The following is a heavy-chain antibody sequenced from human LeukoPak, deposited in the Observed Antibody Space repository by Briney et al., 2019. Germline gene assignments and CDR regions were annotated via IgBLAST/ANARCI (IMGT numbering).Heavy chain of an antibody. CDR2: ISGSGGST. CDR3: AKLDTAAGHFDY. Sequence: GGSLRLSCAASGFTFNSYAMSWVRQAPGKGLEWVSAISGSGGSTYYADSVKGRFTISRDNSKNTLYLQMNSLRAEDTAVYYCAKLDTAAGHFDYWGQGTLVTVSS. J-gene: IGHJ4*02. V-gene: IGHV3-23*01. D-gene: IGHD6-13*01. CDR1: GFTFNSYA.